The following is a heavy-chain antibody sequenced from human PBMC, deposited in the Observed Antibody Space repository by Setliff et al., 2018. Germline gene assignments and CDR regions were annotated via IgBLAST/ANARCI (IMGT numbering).Heavy chain of an antibody. V-gene: IGHV1-18*01. CDR2: ISGYNGNT. J-gene: IGHJ4*02. CDR3: ARVPRLEWLLPTFDS. D-gene: IGHD3-3*01. CDR1: GYTFISYG. Sequence: GASVKVSCKTSGYTFISYGISWVRQAPGQGLEWMGWISGYNGNTDYAQNFQGRVTMTTDTSTSTAYMELRSLRSDDTAVYYCARVPRLEWLLPTFDSWGQGTLVTVPS.